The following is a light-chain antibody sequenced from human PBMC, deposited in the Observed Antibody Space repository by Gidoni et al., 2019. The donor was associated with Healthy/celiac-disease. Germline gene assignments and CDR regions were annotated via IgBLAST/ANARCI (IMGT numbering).Light chain of an antibody. CDR2: GAS. V-gene: IGKV3-15*01. Sequence: PAPLSVAPGERATLSCRARQSVSSNLAWYQQKPGQAPRLLIYGASTRATGIPARFSGSGSGTEFTLTISSLQSEDFAVYYCQQYNNWPLTFGGGTKVEIK. CDR3: QQYNNWPLT. J-gene: IGKJ4*01. CDR1: QSVSSN.